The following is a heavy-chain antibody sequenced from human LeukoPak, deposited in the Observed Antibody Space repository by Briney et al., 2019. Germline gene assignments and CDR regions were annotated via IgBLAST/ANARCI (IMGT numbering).Heavy chain of an antibody. D-gene: IGHD2-2*01. V-gene: IGHV1-2*04. Sequence: ASVKVSCKASGYTFTGYYMHWVRQAPGQWLEWMGWINPNSGGTNYAQKFQGWVTMTRDTSISTAYMELSRLRSDGTAVYYCAREELGVVPAAVDYWGQGTLVTVSS. CDR3: AREELGVVPAAVDY. CDR1: GYTFTGYY. CDR2: INPNSGGT. J-gene: IGHJ4*02.